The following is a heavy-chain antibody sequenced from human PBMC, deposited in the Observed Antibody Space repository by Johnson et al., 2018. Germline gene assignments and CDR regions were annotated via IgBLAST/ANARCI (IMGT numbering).Heavy chain of an antibody. CDR2: IDFKSAGI. CDR3: AKGNWGNAFDI. Sequence: VQLVQSGGGVVRPGGSLRLSCAASGFTFDDYGMSWVRQAPGKGLEWVSSIDFKSAGIAYADSVKGRFTISRDNARKSLYLQMNSLRAEDTALYYCAKGNWGNAFDIWGQGTVVTVSS. J-gene: IGHJ3*02. CDR1: GFTFDDYG. D-gene: IGHD7-27*01. V-gene: IGHV3-20*04.